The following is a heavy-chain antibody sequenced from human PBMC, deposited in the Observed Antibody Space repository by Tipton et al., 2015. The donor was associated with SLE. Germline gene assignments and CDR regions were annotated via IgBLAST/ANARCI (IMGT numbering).Heavy chain of an antibody. CDR2: IYYNGNT. V-gene: IGHV4-59*01. CDR3: ARNAGSYSSSMGYYHYYFMDV. D-gene: IGHD6-6*01. J-gene: IGHJ6*03. CDR1: GGSISRFY. Sequence: TLSLTCSVSGGSISRFYWSWIRQPPGRGLEWIGWIYYNGNTNYDPSLKSRVTISLDTSNTQFSLKLTSVTAADTAMYYCARNAGSYSSSMGYYHYYFMDVWGKGTTVTVSS.